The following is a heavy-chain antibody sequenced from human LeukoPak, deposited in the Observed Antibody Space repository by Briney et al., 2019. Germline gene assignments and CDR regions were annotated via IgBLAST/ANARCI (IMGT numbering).Heavy chain of an antibody. Sequence: PSETPSLTCTVSGGSISSYYWSWIRQPAGKGLEWIGRIYTSGSTNYNPSLKSRVTMSVDTSKNQFSLKLSSVTAADTAVYYCARERITMVRGVIIRYFDYWGQGTLVTVSS. CDR2: IYTSGST. D-gene: IGHD3-10*01. V-gene: IGHV4-4*07. CDR3: ARERITMVRGVIIRYFDY. J-gene: IGHJ4*02. CDR1: GGSISSYY.